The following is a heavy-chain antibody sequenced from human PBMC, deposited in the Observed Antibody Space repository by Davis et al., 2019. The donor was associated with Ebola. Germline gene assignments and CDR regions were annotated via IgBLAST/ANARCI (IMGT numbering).Heavy chain of an antibody. V-gene: IGHV1-46*01. CDR3: ARGAPVVVVAAMLRGAPDY. CDR1: GYKFTTSY. D-gene: IGHD2-15*01. CDR2: INPSGGSP. J-gene: IGHJ4*02. Sequence: AASVKVSCKASGYKFTTSYIYWLRQAPGQGLEWMGLINPSGGSPTYAQKFQGRVTMTRDTSTSTIYMEVTSLTSEDTAVYYCARGAPVVVVAAMLRGAPDYWGQGTLVTVSS.